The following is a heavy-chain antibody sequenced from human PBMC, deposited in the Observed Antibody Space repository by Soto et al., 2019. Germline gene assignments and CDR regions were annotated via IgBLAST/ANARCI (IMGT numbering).Heavy chain of an antibody. CDR1: GYSISSPYQ. CDR2: VYHSGSA. Sequence: SETLSLTCDVSGYSISSPYQWGWIRQPPGKGLEWIGTVYHSGSAYYHPSLKSRVAMSIDTSKNQFSLKLRSVTAADTAVYFCVGICGNITCYLDYWGQGTLVTVSS. J-gene: IGHJ4*02. CDR3: VGICGNITCYLDY. D-gene: IGHD2-2*01. V-gene: IGHV4-38-2*01.